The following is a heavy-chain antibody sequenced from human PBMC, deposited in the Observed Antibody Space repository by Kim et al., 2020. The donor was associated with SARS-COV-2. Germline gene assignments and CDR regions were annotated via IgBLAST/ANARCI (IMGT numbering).Heavy chain of an antibody. Sequence: ASVKVSCKASGYTLRSSGVAWVRQAPGQGLEWMGWLSVNNGKTNYAQKFQGRVTMTTDTSTTTAYMELRSLRSDDTAVYYCVRPFGDAFDYWGQGTLVTVSS. J-gene: IGHJ4*02. CDR2: LSVNNGKT. D-gene: IGHD4-17*01. CDR3: VRPFGDAFDY. V-gene: IGHV1-18*04. CDR1: GYTLRSSG.